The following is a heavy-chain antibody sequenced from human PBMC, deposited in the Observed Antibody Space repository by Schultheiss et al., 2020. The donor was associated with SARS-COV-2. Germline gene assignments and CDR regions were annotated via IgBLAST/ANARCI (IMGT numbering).Heavy chain of an antibody. J-gene: IGHJ4*02. V-gene: IGHV3-30-3*01. CDR3: AREGRYIAVSGLA. Sequence: GGSLRLSCAASGFTFSSYWMSWVRQAPGKGLEWVAVISYDGSNKYYADSVKGRFTISRDNSKNTLYLQMNSLRAEDTAVYYCAREGRYIAVSGLAWGQGTLVTVSS. CDR2: ISYDGSNK. D-gene: IGHD6-19*01. CDR1: GFTFSSYW.